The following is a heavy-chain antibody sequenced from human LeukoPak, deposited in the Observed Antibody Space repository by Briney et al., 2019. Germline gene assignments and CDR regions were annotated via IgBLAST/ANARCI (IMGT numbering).Heavy chain of an antibody. Sequence: GESLKISCKGSGYSFTSYWIGWVRQMPGKGLGWMGIIYTGDSDTKYSPSFQGQVTISADKSISTAYLQWSSLKASDTAMYYCARQGRSSIAARTANYWGQGTLVTVSS. CDR3: ARQGRSSIAARTANY. J-gene: IGHJ4*02. V-gene: IGHV5-51*01. CDR1: GYSFTSYW. CDR2: IYTGDSDT. D-gene: IGHD6-6*01.